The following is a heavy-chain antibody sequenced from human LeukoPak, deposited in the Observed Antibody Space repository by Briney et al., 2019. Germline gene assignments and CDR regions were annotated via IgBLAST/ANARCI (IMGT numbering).Heavy chain of an antibody. J-gene: IGHJ6*03. D-gene: IGHD2/OR15-2a*01. CDR3: ATYIVKTMDV. Sequence: GGSLRLSCAASGFTFSTYSMNWVRQAPGKGLDWISYISSTSTTIYYADSVKGRFTTSRDNAKKSLFLQMNSLRAEDTAVYYCATYIVKTMDVWGKGTTVTISS. V-gene: IGHV3-48*04. CDR2: ISSTSTTI. CDR1: GFTFSTYS.